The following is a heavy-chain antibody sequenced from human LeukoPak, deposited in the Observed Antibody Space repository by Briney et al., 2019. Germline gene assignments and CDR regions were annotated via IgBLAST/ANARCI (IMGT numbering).Heavy chain of an antibody. CDR3: ARAGDYYDSSGYPWFVAFDI. V-gene: IGHV4-61*02. CDR1: GGSISSGTYY. CDR2: INTSGST. J-gene: IGHJ3*02. Sequence: SETLSLTCTVSGGSISSGTYYWSWIRQPAGKGLEWIGRINTSGSTNYNPSLKSRVTISVDKSKNQFSLKLSSVTAADTAVYYCARAGDYYDSSGYPWFVAFDIWGQGTMVTVSS. D-gene: IGHD3-22*01.